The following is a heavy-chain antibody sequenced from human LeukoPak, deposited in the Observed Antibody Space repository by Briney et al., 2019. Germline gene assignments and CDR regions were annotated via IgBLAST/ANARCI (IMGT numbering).Heavy chain of an antibody. CDR2: IYTSGST. CDR1: GGSISSYY. V-gene: IGHV4-4*07. D-gene: IGHD6-6*01. CDR3: ARVNREYSSFPFDY. Sequence: PSETLSLTCTVSGGSISSYYWSWIRQPAGKGLEWIGRIYTSGSTNYNPSLKSRVTISVDTSKNQFSLKLSSVTAADTAVYYCARVNREYSSFPFDYWGQGTLVTVSS. J-gene: IGHJ4*02.